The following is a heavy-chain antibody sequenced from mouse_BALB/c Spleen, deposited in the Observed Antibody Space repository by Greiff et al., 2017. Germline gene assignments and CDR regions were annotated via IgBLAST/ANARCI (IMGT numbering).Heavy chain of an antibody. CDR2: INPGSGGT. J-gene: IGHJ2*01. D-gene: IGHD1-1*01. CDR3: ARNYGSSRDY. CDR1: GYAFTNYL. V-gene: IGHV1-54*01. Sequence: QVQLQQSGAELVRPGTSVKVSCKASGYAFTNYLIEWVKQRPGQGLEWIGVINPGSGGTNYNEKFKGKATLTADKSSSTAYMQLSSLTSDDSAVYFCARNYGSSRDYWGQGTTLTVSS.